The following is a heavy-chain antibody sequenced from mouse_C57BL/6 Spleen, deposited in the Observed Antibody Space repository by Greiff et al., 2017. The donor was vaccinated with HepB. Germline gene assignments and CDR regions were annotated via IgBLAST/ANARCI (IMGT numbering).Heavy chain of an antibody. CDR3: ARVGKDYYAMDY. V-gene: IGHV5-16*01. Sequence: EVMLVESEGGLVQPGSSMKLSCTASGFTFSDYYMAWVRQVPEKGLEWVANINYDGSSTYYLDSLKSRFIISRDNAKNILYLQMSSLKSEDTATYYCARVGKDYYAMDYWGQGTSVTVSS. CDR1: GFTFSDYY. CDR2: INYDGSST. D-gene: IGHD4-1*01. J-gene: IGHJ4*01.